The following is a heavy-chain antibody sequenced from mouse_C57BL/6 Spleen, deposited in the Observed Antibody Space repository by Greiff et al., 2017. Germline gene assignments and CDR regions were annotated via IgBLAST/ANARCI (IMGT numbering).Heavy chain of an antibody. CDR2: IRNKANGYTT. Sequence: EVQLQESGGGLVQPGGSLSLSCAASGFTITDYYMSWVRQPPGKALEWLGFIRNKANGYTTEYRAPVKGRFTISRDNSQSILSLQMNALRAEDSATYYCAIHTITTVVPYWYFDVWGTGTTVTVSS. J-gene: IGHJ1*03. D-gene: IGHD1-1*01. CDR1: GFTITDYY. CDR3: AIHTITTVVPYWYFDV. V-gene: IGHV7-3*01.